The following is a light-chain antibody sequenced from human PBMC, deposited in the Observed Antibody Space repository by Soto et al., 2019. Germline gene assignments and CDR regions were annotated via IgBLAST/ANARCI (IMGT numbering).Light chain of an antibody. CDR1: QSLLHSIGYNY. V-gene: IGKV2-28*01. CDR3: MQPLQTPWT. Sequence: DIVMTQSPLSLPDTPGEPASISCRSSQSLLHSIGYNYLDWYLQKPGQSPQVLIYLGSNRASGVPDRFSGSGSGTDFTLKISRVEAEDVGVYYCMQPLQTPWTFGQGTKVEIK. CDR2: LGS. J-gene: IGKJ1*01.